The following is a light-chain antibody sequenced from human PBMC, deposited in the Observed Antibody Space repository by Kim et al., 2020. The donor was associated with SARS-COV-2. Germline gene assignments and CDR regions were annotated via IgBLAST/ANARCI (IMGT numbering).Light chain of an antibody. CDR2: GAS. J-gene: IGKJ2*01. CDR1: ESVSSN. CDR3: QQYHKWPPYT. Sequence: EIVMTQSPATLSLSPGERVTLSCRASESVSSNLAWYQQKPGQAPRLLIYGASTRATGIPARFSGGGSGTEFSLTITSLQSEDFALYYCQQYHKWPPYTFGQGTKLEI. V-gene: IGKV3-15*01.